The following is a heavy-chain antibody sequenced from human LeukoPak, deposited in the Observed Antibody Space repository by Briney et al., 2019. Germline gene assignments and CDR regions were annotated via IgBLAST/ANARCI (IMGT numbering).Heavy chain of an antibody. D-gene: IGHD3-10*01. CDR1: GFTFSSYA. J-gene: IGHJ4*02. V-gene: IGHV3-30*04. CDR3: AKLVGYGSGSYPHFDY. Sequence: GGSLRLSCAASGFTFSSYAMHWVCQAPGKGLEWVAVISYDGSTKYYADSVKGRFTISRDNSKNTLYLQMNSLRAEDTAVYYCAKLVGYGSGSYPHFDYWGQGTLVTVSS. CDR2: ISYDGSTK.